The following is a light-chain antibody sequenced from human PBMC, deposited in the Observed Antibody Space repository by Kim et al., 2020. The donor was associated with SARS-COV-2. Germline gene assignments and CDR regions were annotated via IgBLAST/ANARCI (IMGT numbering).Light chain of an antibody. Sequence: QSVVTQPASVSGSPGQSITISCTGTSSDVGGYNYVSWYQQHPGKAPKVMIYDVSKRPSGISNRFSGSKSGNTASLTISGLQAEDEADYFCSSYTTRRSVVFGGGTQLTVL. V-gene: IGLV2-14*03. CDR3: SSYTTRRSVV. CDR2: DVS. CDR1: SSDVGGYNY. J-gene: IGLJ2*01.